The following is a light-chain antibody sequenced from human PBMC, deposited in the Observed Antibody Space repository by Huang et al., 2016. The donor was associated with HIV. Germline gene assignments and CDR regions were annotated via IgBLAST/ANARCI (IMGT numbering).Light chain of an antibody. J-gene: IGKJ5*01. CDR1: QGISSY. V-gene: IGKV1-9*01. CDR3: QQLNSYPT. Sequence: IQLTQSPSSLSASVGDRVTITCRASQGISSYLAWYQQKPGQAPKLLIYAASTLQSGVPSRVSGSGSGTDFTLTISSLQPEDFATYYCQQLNSYPTFGQGTRLEIK. CDR2: AAS.